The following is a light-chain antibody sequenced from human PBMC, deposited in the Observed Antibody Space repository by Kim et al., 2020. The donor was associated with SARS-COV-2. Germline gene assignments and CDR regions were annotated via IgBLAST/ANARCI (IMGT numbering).Light chain of an antibody. J-gene: IGKJ2*03. V-gene: IGKV3-20*01. CDR3: QQYGNSRSYS. CDR2: DAT. Sequence: SPGERATRSSRTSQTYNSRNFAWYQQRPGKAPRLLIYDATSRATGIPDRFSGSGSETDCTLTISRLEPEDFAVYYCQQYGNSRSYSFGQGTKLGI. CDR1: QTYNSRN.